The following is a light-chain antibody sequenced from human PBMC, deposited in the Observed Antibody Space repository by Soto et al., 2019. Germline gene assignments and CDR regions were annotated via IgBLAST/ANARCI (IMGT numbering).Light chain of an antibody. J-gene: IGLJ2*01. V-gene: IGLV1-44*01. CDR3: QSYDSSLSASVV. CDR1: SSNIGTYT. CDR2: TDY. Sequence: QSVLTQPPSASGTPGQRVTISCSGTSSNIGTYTVNWYQQLPGTAPKLLIYTDYQRPSGVPDRFSGSKSGTSASLAINGLHSEDEADYYCQSYDSSLSASVVFGGGTKLTVL.